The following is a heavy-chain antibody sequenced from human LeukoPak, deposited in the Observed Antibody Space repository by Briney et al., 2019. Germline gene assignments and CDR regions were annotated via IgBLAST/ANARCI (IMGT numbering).Heavy chain of an antibody. CDR1: GGSFSGYY. D-gene: IGHD2-2*02. CDR3: ARDGDCSSTSCYTLLTRYYGMDV. V-gene: IGHV4-34*01. Sequence: SETLSLTCAVYGGSFSGYYWSWIRQPPGKGLEWIGEINHSGSTNYNPSLKSRVAISVDTSKNQFSLKLSSVTAADTAVYYCARDGDCSSTSCYTLLTRYYGMDVWGQGTTVTVSS. CDR2: INHSGST. J-gene: IGHJ6*02.